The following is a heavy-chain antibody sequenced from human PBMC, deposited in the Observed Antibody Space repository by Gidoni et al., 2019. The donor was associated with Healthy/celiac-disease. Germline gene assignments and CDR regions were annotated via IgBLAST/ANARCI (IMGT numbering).Heavy chain of an antibody. V-gene: IGHV3-30*18. CDR2: ISYDGSNK. D-gene: IGHD6-25*01. CDR3: AKDSGGSNRY. Sequence: SCAASGFTFSSYVMHWVRQAPGKGLEWVAVISYDGSNKYYADSVKGRFTISRDNSKNTLYLQMNSLRAEDTAVYYCAKDSGGSNRYWGQGTLVTVSS. CDR1: GFTFSSYV. J-gene: IGHJ4*02.